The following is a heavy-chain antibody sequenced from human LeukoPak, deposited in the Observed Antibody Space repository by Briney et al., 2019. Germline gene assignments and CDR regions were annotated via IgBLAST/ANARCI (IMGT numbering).Heavy chain of an antibody. Sequence: GGSLRLSCAASGFTFSSYGMHWVRQAPGKGLEWVAFIRYDGSNKYYADSVKGRFTISRDNSKNTLYLQMNSLRAEDTAVYYCAKAAYCSGGSCYWFDYWGQGTLVTVSS. D-gene: IGHD2-15*01. V-gene: IGHV3-30*02. J-gene: IGHJ4*02. CDR3: AKAAYCSGGSCYWFDY. CDR2: IRYDGSNK. CDR1: GFTFSSYG.